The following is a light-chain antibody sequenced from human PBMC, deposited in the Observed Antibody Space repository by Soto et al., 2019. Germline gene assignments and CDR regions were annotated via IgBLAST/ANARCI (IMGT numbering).Light chain of an antibody. CDR3: QQYSTSAIT. Sequence: EIVWTQSPGTLSLSPGERATLSCRASQSVSSSYLAWYQQKPGQAPRLLIYGASSRATGIPDRFSGSGSGTDFTLTISRLEPEDFAVYYCQQYSTSAITFGGGTKVDIK. J-gene: IGKJ4*01. CDR2: GAS. CDR1: QSVSSSY. V-gene: IGKV3-20*01.